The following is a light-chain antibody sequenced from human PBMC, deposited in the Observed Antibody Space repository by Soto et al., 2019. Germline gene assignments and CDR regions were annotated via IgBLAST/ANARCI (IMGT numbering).Light chain of an antibody. CDR2: KAS. V-gene: IGKV1-5*03. CDR1: QSINSW. Sequence: DIQMTRSPSALSASAGYRATITCRASQSINSWLAWYQQKSGKAPKLLIYKASSLESGVPSRFSGSGSGTEFTLTISSLQPDDFATYYCQQYNSYSALTFGGGTKVDIK. CDR3: QQYNSYSALT. J-gene: IGKJ4*01.